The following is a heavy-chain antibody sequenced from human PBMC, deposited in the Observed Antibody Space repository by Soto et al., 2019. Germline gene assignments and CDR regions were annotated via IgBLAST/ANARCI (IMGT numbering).Heavy chain of an antibody. V-gene: IGHV3-9*01. D-gene: IGHD1-26*01. Sequence: EVQLVESGGGLVQPGRSLRLSCAASGFIFDDFGMHWVRQAPGKGLEWVSGVTWNSGNIDYADSVKGRFTITRDNAKNSLYLQMNGLRGDDTALYYCAKDRYGSLEGGMDVW. CDR3: AKDRYGSLEGGMDV. J-gene: IGHJ6*03. CDR2: VTWNSGNI. CDR1: GFIFDDFG.